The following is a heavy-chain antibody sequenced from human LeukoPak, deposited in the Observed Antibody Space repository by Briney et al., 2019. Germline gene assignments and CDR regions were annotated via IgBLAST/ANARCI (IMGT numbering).Heavy chain of an antibody. D-gene: IGHD3-10*01. CDR3: ARDLYYYGSGPLSY. V-gene: IGHV3-21*01. CDR2: ISSSSSYI. CDR1: GFTFSSYS. J-gene: IGHJ4*02. Sequence: KTGGSLRLSCAASGFTFSSYSMNWVRQAPGKGLEWVSSISSSSSYIYYADSVKGRFTISRDNAKNSLYLLMNSLRAEDTAVYYCARDLYYYGSGPLSYWGQGTLVTVSS.